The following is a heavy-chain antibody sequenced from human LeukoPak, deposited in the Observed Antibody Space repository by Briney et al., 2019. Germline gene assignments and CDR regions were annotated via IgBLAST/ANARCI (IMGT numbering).Heavy chain of an antibody. J-gene: IGHJ3*02. V-gene: IGHV4-61*02. CDR2: IYTSGST. Sequence: SETLSLTCTVSGGSISSSSYYWSWIRQPAGKGLEWIGRIYTSGSTNYNPSLKSRVTISVDTSRNQFSLRLSSVTAADTAVYYCAREGYGGNSAWDAFDIWGQGTMVTVSS. D-gene: IGHD4-23*01. CDR3: AREGYGGNSAWDAFDI. CDR1: GGSISSSSYY.